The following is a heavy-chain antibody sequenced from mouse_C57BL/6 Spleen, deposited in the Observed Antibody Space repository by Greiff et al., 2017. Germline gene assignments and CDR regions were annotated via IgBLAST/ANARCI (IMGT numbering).Heavy chain of an antibody. D-gene: IGHD4-1*01. CDR1: GYAFSSSW. CDR3: AKRGTGLAY. V-gene: IGHV1-82*01. CDR2: IYPGDGDT. J-gene: IGHJ3*01. Sequence: VQLQESGPELVKPGASVKISCKASGYAFSSSWMNWVKQRPGKGLEWIGRIYPGDGDTNYNRKFKGKATLTADKSSSTAYMQLSSLTSEDSAVYFCAKRGTGLAYWGQGTLVTVSA.